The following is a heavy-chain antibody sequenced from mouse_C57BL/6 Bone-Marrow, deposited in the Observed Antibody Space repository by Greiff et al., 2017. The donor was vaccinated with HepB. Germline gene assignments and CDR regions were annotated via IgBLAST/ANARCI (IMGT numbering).Heavy chain of an antibody. V-gene: IGHV1-81*01. CDR3: ARSGVYYYGSTWFAY. J-gene: IGHJ3*01. Sequence: QVQLKESGAELARPGASVKLSCKASGYTFTSYGISWVKQRTGQGLEWIGEIYPRSGNTYYNEKFKGKATLTADKSSSTAYMELRSLTSEDSAVYVCARSGVYYYGSTWFAYWGQGTLVTVSA. D-gene: IGHD1-1*01. CDR1: GYTFTSYG. CDR2: IYPRSGNT.